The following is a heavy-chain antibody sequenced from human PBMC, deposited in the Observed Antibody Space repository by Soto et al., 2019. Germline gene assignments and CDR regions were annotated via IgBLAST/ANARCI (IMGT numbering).Heavy chain of an antibody. V-gene: IGHV4-59*01. CDR2: VYYTGST. CDR1: GGSISGSY. D-gene: IGHD6-19*01. Sequence: QVQLQESGPGLVKPSETLSLTCSVSGGSISGSYWSWIRQSPGKGLEWLGYVYYTGSTNYSPSLRSRVSISVDTSKNEFSLRLSSVTAAVTAVYFCARSVAVPGAHIDYWGQGTQVTVSS. CDR3: ARSVAVPGAHIDY. J-gene: IGHJ4*02.